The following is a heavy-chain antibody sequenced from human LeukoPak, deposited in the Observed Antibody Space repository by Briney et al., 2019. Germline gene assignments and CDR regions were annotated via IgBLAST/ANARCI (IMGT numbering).Heavy chain of an antibody. CDR1: GFTFSNYA. Sequence: GGSLRLSCAASGFTFSNYAMTWVRQAPGKGLEWVSAISGSGGSSYYADSVKGRFTISRDNSKNTLYLQMNSLRAEDTAVYYCAKDQMVGYYDFWSGYAHDAFDIWGQGTMVTVSS. V-gene: IGHV3-23*01. D-gene: IGHD3-3*01. J-gene: IGHJ3*02. CDR2: ISGSGGSS. CDR3: AKDQMVGYYDFWSGYAHDAFDI.